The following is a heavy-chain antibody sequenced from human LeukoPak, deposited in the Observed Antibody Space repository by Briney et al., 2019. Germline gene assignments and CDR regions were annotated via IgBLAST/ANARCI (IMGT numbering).Heavy chain of an antibody. CDR2: IYTSGST. V-gene: IGHV4-4*07. CDR3: ARMVGWGARRYYYYYMDV. J-gene: IGHJ6*03. Sequence: SETLSLTCTVSGGSISSYYWSWIRQPAGKGLEWIGRIYTSGSTNYNPSLKSRVTMSVDTSKNQFSLKLSSVTAADTAVYYCARMVGWGARRYYYYYMDVWGKGTTVTISS. D-gene: IGHD1-26*01. CDR1: GGSISSYY.